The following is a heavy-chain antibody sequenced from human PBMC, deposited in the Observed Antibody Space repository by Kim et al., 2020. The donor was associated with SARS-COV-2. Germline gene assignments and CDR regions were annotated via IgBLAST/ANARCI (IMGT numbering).Heavy chain of an antibody. J-gene: IGHJ5*02. V-gene: IGHV4-39*01. Sequence: SETLSLTCTVSGGSISSSSYYWGWIRQPPGKGLEWIGSIYYSGSTYYNPSLKSRVTISVDTSKNQFSLKLSSVTAADTAVYYCARRARGRGVMGNWFDPWGQGTLVTVSS. D-gene: IGHD3-10*01. CDR3: ARRARGRGVMGNWFDP. CDR2: IYYSGST. CDR1: GGSISSSSYY.